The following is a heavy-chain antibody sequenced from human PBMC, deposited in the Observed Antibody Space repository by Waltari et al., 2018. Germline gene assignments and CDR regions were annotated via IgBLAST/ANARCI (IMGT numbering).Heavy chain of an antibody. CDR2: IYYSGST. CDR3: ARGRVVVAAINWFDP. D-gene: IGHD2-15*01. CDR1: GGSISSSSYY. J-gene: IGHJ5*02. V-gene: IGHV4-39*07. Sequence: QLQLQESGPGLVKPSETLSLTCTVSGGSISSSSYYWGWIRQPPGKGLEWIGSIYYSGSTYYNPSLKSRVTISVDTSKNQFSLKLSSVTAADTAVYYCARGRVVVAAINWFDPWGQGTLVTVSS.